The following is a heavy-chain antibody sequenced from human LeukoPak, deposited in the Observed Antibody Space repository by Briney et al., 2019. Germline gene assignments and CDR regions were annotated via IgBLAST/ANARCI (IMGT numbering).Heavy chain of an antibody. D-gene: IGHD3-22*01. CDR1: GFTFKTYS. V-gene: IGHV3-21*01. CDR2: ITTRGSYI. Sequence: GGSLRLSCAASGFTFKTYSMIWVRQAPGKGLEWVSSITTRGSYINYADSVKGRFTISGDNAKNSLFLQMNSLRVEDTAVYYCARGGDDNNVYPLHWGQGTLVTVSS. CDR3: ARGGDDNNVYPLH. J-gene: IGHJ4*02.